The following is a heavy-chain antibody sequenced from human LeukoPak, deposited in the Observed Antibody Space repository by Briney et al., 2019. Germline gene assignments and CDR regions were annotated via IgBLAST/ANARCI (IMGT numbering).Heavy chain of an antibody. D-gene: IGHD5-12*01. CDR3: AREGELGWLRFRLPCDY. CDR2: IYYSGST. CDR1: GGPISSSSYY. V-gene: IGHV4-39*02. J-gene: IGHJ4*02. Sequence: SETLSLTCTVSGGPISSSSYYWGWIRQPPGKGVEWIVSIYYSGSTYYIPSLNRGVTISLDTPKHQFSLKLSSVTAADTAVYYCAREGELGWLRFRLPCDYWGQGPLVTVSS.